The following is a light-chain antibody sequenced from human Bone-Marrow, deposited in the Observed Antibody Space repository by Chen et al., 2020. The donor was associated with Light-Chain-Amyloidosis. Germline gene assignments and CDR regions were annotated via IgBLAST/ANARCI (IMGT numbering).Light chain of an antibody. CDR1: QSVRFS. J-gene: IGKJ1*01. Sequence: EIVLTQSPATLSLSPGDRVTPSCRASQSVRFSLACYQQQPGQAPRLLIYDASNRATGIPARFSGGGSMTDFTLTISSLEPEDFAVYYCQQRSNWPRTFGQGTKVDIK. V-gene: IGKV3-11*01. CDR2: DAS. CDR3: QQRSNWPRT.